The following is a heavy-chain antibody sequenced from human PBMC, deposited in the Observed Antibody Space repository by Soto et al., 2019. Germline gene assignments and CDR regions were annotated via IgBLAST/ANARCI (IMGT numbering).Heavy chain of an antibody. CDR1: VGSIDSGDYY. D-gene: IGHD1-26*01. V-gene: IGHV4-61*08. CDR3: ARHVLENHHYFEP. CDR2: VYYSGTT. J-gene: IGHJ5*02. Sequence: SETLSLTCTFSVGSIDSGDYYCSWMRQPPWKGLEWIGYVYYSGTTNYNPFLKSRVTLSLDKSKNQFSLKMNSVTAADTAVYYCARHVLENHHYFEPWRQGTLVSVSS.